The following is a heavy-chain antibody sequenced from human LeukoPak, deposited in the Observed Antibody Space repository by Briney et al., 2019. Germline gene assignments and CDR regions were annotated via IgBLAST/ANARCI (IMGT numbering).Heavy chain of an antibody. D-gene: IGHD1-26*01. V-gene: IGHV1-18*03. J-gene: IGHJ4*02. Sequence: GASVKVSCQAYGYTFTNYGINWVRQAPGQGLEWMGWISAYNGNTNYAQKVQGRVTMTIDTSTTTGYMELRSLRSDDMAVYYCARLVDDDSGTYWFYFDSWGQGTLVTVSS. CDR2: ISAYNGNT. CDR1: GYTFTNYG. CDR3: ARLVDDDSGTYWFYFDS.